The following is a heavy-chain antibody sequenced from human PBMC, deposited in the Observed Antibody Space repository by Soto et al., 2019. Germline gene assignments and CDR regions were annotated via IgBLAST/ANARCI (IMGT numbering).Heavy chain of an antibody. CDR3: AKDSQSVSVSAARVYGMDV. J-gene: IGHJ6*02. D-gene: IGHD2-2*01. CDR1: GFTFRSYA. V-gene: IGHV3-23*01. CDR2: LSDSGGHT. Sequence: RSLRLSCAVSGFTFRSYAMTWVRQAPGKGLEWVSTLSDSGGHTYYADPVKGRFTIYRDNPKNTLYLQMNSLRAEDTAVYYCAKDSQSVSVSAARVYGMDVWGQGTTVTVSS.